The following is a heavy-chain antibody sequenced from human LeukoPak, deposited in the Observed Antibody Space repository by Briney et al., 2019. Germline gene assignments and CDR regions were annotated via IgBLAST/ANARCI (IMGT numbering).Heavy chain of an antibody. V-gene: IGHV3-30*03. CDR1: AFTFSDHG. CDR2: IAADGGVK. CDR3: ARGATWGQWYFDH. D-gene: IGHD6-19*01. J-gene: IGHJ4*02. Sequence: GGSLELSCVASAFTFSDHGMDWVRQAPGKGLEWVAVIAADGGVKHYADSVKGRFTLSRDNSKNTLYLQMNSLSVEDTAVYYCARGATWGQWYFDHWGQGTPVTVSS.